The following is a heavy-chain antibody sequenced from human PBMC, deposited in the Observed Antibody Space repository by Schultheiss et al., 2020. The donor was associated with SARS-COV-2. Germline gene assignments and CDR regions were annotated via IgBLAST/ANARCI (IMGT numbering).Heavy chain of an antibody. CDR2: IYYSGST. CDR3: AQSPAVLRFLEWLFWFDY. V-gene: IGHV4-38-2*01. CDR1: GYSISSGYY. J-gene: IGHJ4*02. D-gene: IGHD3-3*01. Sequence: SQTLSLTCAVSGYSISSGYYWGWIRQPPGKGLEWIGSIYYSGSTYYNPSLKSRVTISVDTSKNQFSLKLSSVTAADTAVYYCAQSPAVLRFLEWLFWFDYWGQGTLVTVSS.